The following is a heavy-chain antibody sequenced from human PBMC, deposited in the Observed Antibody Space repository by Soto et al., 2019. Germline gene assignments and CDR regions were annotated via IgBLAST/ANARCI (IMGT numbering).Heavy chain of an antibody. CDR2: IYYSGST. CDR3: ARQYLLLWFGEPHPGTFDP. CDR1: GGSISSGGYY. V-gene: IGHV4-31*03. D-gene: IGHD3-10*01. Sequence: SETLSLTCTVSGGSISSGGYYWSWIRQHPGKGLEWIGYIYYSGSTYYNPSLKSRVTISVDTSKNQFSLKLSSVTAADTAVYYCARQYLLLWFGEPHPGTFDPWGQGTLVTVSS. J-gene: IGHJ5*02.